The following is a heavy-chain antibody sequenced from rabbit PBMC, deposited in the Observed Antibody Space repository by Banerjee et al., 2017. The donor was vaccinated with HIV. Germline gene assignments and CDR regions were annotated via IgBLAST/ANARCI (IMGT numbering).Heavy chain of an antibody. D-gene: IGHD8-1*01. Sequence: QQQLEESGGGLVKPGGTLTLTCTASGFSFSSSYYMCWVRQAPGKGLEWIGCIYAGSDSTYYASWAKGRFTISKTSSTTVTLQMTSLTVADTATYFCARRDVGSSSTRLDLWGPGTLVTVS. CDR2: IYAGSDST. V-gene: IGHV1S45*01. J-gene: IGHJ3*01. CDR3: ARRDVGSSSTRLDL. CDR1: GFSFSSSYY.